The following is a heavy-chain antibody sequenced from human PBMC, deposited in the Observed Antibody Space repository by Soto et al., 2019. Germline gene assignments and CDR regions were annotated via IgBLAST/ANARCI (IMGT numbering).Heavy chain of an antibody. CDR1: GFSLGSIGVG. J-gene: IGHJ3*01. CDR2: LYWDDDK. V-gene: IGHV2-5*02. Sequence: QITLKESGPTLVKPTQPLTLTCTFSGFSLGSIGVGVGWIRQPPGKALEWLGILYWDDDKHYSPSLKSRISIAKATSKDQVVLTLTTMDPVDTATYYCAHTIVVVPTAHDAFDVWGQGTMVTVSS. CDR3: AHTIVVVPTAHDAFDV. D-gene: IGHD2-2*01.